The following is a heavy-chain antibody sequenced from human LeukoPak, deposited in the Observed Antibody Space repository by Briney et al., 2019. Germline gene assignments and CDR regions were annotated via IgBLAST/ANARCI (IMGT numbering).Heavy chain of an antibody. CDR2: ISSSSSYI. J-gene: IGHJ6*04. D-gene: IGHD3-3*01. CDR3: ARDNDFWSGYGSWDV. CDR1: GFTFTNYS. Sequence: GGSLRLSCAASGFTFTNYSMNWVRQAPGKGLEWVSSISSSSSYIYYADSVKGRFTISRDNAKNSLYLQMNSLRAEDTAVYYCARDNDFWSGYGSWDVWGKGTTVTVSS. V-gene: IGHV3-21*01.